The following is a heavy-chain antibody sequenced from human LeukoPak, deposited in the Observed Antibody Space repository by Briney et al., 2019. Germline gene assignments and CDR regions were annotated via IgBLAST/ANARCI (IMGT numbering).Heavy chain of an antibody. Sequence: SQTLSLTCAISGDSVSSNSAAWNWIRQSPSRGLEWLGRTYYRSKWYNDYAVSVKSRITINPDTSKNQISLQLNSVTPEDTAVYYCARGSIGAALAYYYYYMDVWGKGTTVTVSS. V-gene: IGHV6-1*01. CDR3: ARGSIGAALAYYYYYMDV. CDR2: TYYRSKWYN. D-gene: IGHD6-13*01. CDR1: GDSVSSNSAA. J-gene: IGHJ6*03.